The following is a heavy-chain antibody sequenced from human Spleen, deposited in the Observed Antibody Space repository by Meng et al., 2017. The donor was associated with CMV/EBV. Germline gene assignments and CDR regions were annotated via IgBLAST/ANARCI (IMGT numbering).Heavy chain of an antibody. V-gene: IGHV3-23*03. D-gene: IGHD6-13*01. CDR1: GFTFSSYA. CDR3: ARDGTTGYSSSWYPFYYYGMDV. CDR2: IYSGGSST. J-gene: IGHJ6*02. Sequence: GESLKISCAASGFTFSSYAMSWVRQAPGKGLEWVSVIYSGGSSTYYADSVKGRFTISRDNSKNTLYLQMNSLRVEDTAVYYCARDGTTGYSSSWYPFYYYGMDVWGQGTTVTVSS.